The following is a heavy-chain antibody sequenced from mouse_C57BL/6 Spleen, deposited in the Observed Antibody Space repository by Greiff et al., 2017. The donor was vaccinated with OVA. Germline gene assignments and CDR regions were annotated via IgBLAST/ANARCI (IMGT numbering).Heavy chain of an antibody. J-gene: IGHJ1*03. CDR1: GFTFNTYA. CDR2: IRSKSSNYAT. V-gene: IGHV10-3*01. CDR3: VRDTHYGSSFYWYFDV. D-gene: IGHD1-1*01. Sequence: EVQGVESGGGLVQPKGSLKLSCAASGFTFNTYAMHWVRQAPGKGLEWVARIRSKSSNYATYYADSVKDRFTISRDDSQSMLYLQMNNLKTEDTAMYYCVRDTHYGSSFYWYFDVWGTGTTVTVSS.